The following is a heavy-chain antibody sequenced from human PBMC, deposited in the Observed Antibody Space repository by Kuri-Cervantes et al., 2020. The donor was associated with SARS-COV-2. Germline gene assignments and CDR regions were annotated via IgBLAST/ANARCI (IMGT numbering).Heavy chain of an antibody. V-gene: IGHV3-21*01. J-gene: IGHJ5*02. CDR1: GFTFSSYS. Sequence: GESLKISCAASGFTFSSYSMNWVRQAPGKGLEWVSSISSSSSYIYYADSVKGRFTIPRDNAKNSLYLQMNSLRAEDTAAYYCARARTIAAHPENWFDPWGQGTLVTVSS. D-gene: IGHD6-6*01. CDR3: ARARTIAAHPENWFDP. CDR2: ISSSSSYI.